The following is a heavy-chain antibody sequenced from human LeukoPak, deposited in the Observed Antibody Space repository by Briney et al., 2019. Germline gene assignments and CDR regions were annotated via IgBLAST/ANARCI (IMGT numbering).Heavy chain of an antibody. CDR2: VHLDGTT. CDR1: GGSVASTNW. V-gene: IGHV4-4*02. Sequence: PSETLSLTCGVSGGSVASTNWWTWVRQPPGKGLEWIGVVHLDGTTNYNPSLKSRLTMSVDLSENHISLTLTSVTAADTAVYYCAREGGFYRPLDYSGQGTLVTVSS. J-gene: IGHJ4*02. CDR3: AREGGFYRPLDY. D-gene: IGHD3-3*01.